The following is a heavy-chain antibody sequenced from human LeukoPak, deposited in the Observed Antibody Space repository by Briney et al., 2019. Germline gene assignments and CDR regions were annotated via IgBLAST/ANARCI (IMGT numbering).Heavy chain of an antibody. Sequence: GGSLRLSCAASGFTFSDYYMSWIRQAPGKGLEWVSYISNSGSTIYYADSVKGRFTISRDNAKNSVYLQMKSLRAEDTAVYYCARDGTGYSYDRGTDYWGQGTLVTVSS. CDR3: ARDGTGYSYDRGTDY. D-gene: IGHD5-18*01. CDR1: GFTFSDYY. J-gene: IGHJ4*02. CDR2: ISNSGSTI. V-gene: IGHV3-11*01.